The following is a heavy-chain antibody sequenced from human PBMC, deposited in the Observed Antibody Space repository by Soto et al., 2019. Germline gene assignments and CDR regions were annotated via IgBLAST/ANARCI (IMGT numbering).Heavy chain of an antibody. CDR2: INSDGSST. CDR3: ARDQARIYYYYGMDV. J-gene: IGHJ6*02. V-gene: IGHV3-74*01. Sequence: GGSLRLSCAASGFTFSSYWMHWVRQAPGKGLVWVSRINSDGSSTSYADSVKGRFTISRDNAKNTLYLQMNSLRAEYTAVYYCARDQARIYYYYGMDVWGQGTTVTVSS. CDR1: GFTFSSYW.